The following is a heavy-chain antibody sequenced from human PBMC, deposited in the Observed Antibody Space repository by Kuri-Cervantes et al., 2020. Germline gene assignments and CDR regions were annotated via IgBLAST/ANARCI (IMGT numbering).Heavy chain of an antibody. V-gene: IGHV3-30*04. Sequence: GGSLRLSCAASGFPFSSYTMHWVRQAPGKGLEWVAIISNDGSNKYYADSVKGRFTISRDNAKNSLYLQMNSLRAEDTALYYCARDRYGDYSMDYWGQGTLVTVSS. CDR3: ARDRYGDYSMDY. CDR2: ISNDGSNK. D-gene: IGHD4-17*01. J-gene: IGHJ4*02. CDR1: GFPFSSYT.